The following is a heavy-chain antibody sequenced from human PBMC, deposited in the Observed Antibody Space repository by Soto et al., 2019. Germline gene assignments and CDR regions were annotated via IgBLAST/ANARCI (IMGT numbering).Heavy chain of an antibody. Sequence: QVQLQESGPGLVKPSQTLSLTCTVSGGSIISGDYYWNWIRQPPGKGLEWIGYIYYTGSTYYNPSLKSRVTMSVDTSKNQFPLKLNSVTATDTAVYYCARRLHCGGDCSLDYWGQGTLVTVSS. CDR1: GGSIISGDYY. CDR2: IYYTGST. CDR3: ARRLHCGGDCSLDY. D-gene: IGHD2-21*02. V-gene: IGHV4-30-4*01. J-gene: IGHJ4*02.